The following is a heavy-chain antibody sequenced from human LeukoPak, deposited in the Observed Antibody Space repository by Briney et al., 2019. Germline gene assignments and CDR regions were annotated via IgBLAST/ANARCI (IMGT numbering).Heavy chain of an antibody. Sequence: GGSLRLSCAASGFTFRSYAMTWVRQAPGKGLEWVSSISGSGGSTFYSDYVKGRFTISRDNSKNTLHLQMNSLRAEDTAIYYCAKDTGITAAGNPFDYWGQGTLVTVS. CDR1: GFTFRSYA. J-gene: IGHJ4*02. D-gene: IGHD6-13*01. CDR3: AKDTGITAAGNPFDY. V-gene: IGHV3-23*01. CDR2: ISGSGGST.